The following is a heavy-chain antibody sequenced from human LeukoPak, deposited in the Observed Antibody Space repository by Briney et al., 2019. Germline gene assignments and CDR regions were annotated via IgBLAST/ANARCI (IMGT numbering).Heavy chain of an antibody. D-gene: IGHD6-13*01. J-gene: IGHJ2*01. V-gene: IGHV3-53*01. CDR1: GGSITNGGYY. CDR2: IYSGGST. Sequence: ETLSLTCTVSGGSITNGGYYWSWVRQAPGKGLEWVSVIYSGGSTYYADSVKGRFTISRDNSKNTLYLQMNSLRAEDTAVYYCARGLSSSWYGFWYFDLWGRGTLVTVSS. CDR3: ARGLSSSWYGFWYFDL.